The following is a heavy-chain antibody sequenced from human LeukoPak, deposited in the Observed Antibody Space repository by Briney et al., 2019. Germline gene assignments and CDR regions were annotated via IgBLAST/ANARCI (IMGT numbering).Heavy chain of an antibody. V-gene: IGHV3-23*01. CDR2: ISESGSGA. D-gene: IGHD3-3*01. J-gene: IGHJ6*02. CDR1: GFAFSSFA. Sequence: GGSLRLSCAASGFAFSSFAMSWVRQAPGKGLEWVSSISESGSGAYYADSVKGRFTLSRDNSKNTLYLQMNSLRAEDTAVYYCSRLLYDFWSGYFSGMDVWGQGTTVTVSS. CDR3: SRLLYDFWSGYFSGMDV.